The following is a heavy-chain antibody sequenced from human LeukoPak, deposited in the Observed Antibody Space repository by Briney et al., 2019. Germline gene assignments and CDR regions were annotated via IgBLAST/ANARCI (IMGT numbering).Heavy chain of an antibody. CDR2: ISHDGII. D-gene: IGHD5-24*01. J-gene: IGHJ4*02. V-gene: IGHV3-74*01. CDR1: GFTFSSYV. CDR3: ARDWVYKIDY. Sequence: PGGSLRLSCETAGFTFSSYVMHWVRRTPGKGLVWVSRISHDGIISYADSVMGRFTISRDNAKNTLTLQMNSLRVEDTAVYFCARDWVYKIDYWGRGTLVTVSS.